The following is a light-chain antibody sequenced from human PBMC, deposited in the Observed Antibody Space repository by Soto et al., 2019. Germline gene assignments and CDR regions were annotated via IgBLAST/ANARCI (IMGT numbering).Light chain of an antibody. J-gene: IGKJ3*01. CDR3: QRYGRSPFT. CDR2: GAS. V-gene: IGKV3-20*01. Sequence: EIVLTQSPGTLSLSPGERATLSCRASQSVYLNALAWYQQKPGRTPRLLIYGASTRATGIPDRFSGSGSRTDFALTISRLEPEDFAMYYCQRYGRSPFTFGPGTKVDIK. CDR1: QSVYLNA.